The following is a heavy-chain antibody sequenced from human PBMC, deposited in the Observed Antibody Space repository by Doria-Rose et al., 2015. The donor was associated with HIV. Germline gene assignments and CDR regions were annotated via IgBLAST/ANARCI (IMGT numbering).Heavy chain of an antibody. V-gene: IGHV2-26*01. CDR1: GVSLSSPGMG. CDR3: ARIKSSRWYHKYYVDF. CDR2: IFSDDER. D-gene: IGHD6-13*01. Sequence: QESGPVLVKPTETLTLTCTVSGVSLSSPGMGVSWIRQPPGKALEWLANIFSDDERPYKPSLKSRLTISRGTSKSQVVLTMTDMDPVDTATDYCARIKSSRWYHKYYVDFWGQGTLVIVSA. J-gene: IGHJ4*02.